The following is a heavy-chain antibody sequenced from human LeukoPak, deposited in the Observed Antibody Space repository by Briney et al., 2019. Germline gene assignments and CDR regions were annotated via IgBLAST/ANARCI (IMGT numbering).Heavy chain of an antibody. V-gene: IGHV3-11*04. D-gene: IGHD5-18*01. Sequence: GGSLRLSCAASGFTVSSNYMSWIRQAPGKGLEWVSYITTSGSTIYYADSVKGRFTISRDNAKNSLYLQMNSLRAEDTAVYYCARDRYSYGYSAFGYWGQGTLVTVSS. CDR1: GFTVSSNY. CDR2: ITTSGSTI. J-gene: IGHJ4*02. CDR3: ARDRYSYGYSAFGY.